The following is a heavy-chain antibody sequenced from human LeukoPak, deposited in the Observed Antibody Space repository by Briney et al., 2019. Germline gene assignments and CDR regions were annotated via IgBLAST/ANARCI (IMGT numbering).Heavy chain of an antibody. CDR2: INPNSGGT. J-gene: IGHJ6*02. CDR1: GYTFTGYY. Sequence: ASVKVSCKASGYTFTGYYMHWVRQAPGQGLEWMGWINPNSGGTKYAQNFQGRVTMTRDTSISTAYMELKSLRSDDTAVYYCAADRFLDPLGIVGATISYYGMDVWGQGTTVTVSS. V-gene: IGHV1-2*02. CDR3: AADRFLDPLGIVGATISYYGMDV. D-gene: IGHD1-26*01.